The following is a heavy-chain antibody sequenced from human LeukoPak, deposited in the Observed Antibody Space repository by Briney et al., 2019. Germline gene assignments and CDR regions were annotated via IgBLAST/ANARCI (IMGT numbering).Heavy chain of an antibody. CDR3: AKAFAWIVGAFDFDY. V-gene: IGHV3-23*01. D-gene: IGHD1-26*01. CDR2: ISGSGGST. Sequence: PGGSLRLSCAASGFTFSSYAMSWVRQAPGKGLEWVSAISGSGGSTYYADSMKGRFTISRDNSKNTLYLQMNSLRAEDTAVYYCAKAFAWIVGAFDFDYWGQGTLVTVSS. J-gene: IGHJ4*02. CDR1: GFTFSSYA.